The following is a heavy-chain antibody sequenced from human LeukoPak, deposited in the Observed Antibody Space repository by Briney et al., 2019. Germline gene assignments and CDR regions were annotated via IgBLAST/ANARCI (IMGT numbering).Heavy chain of an antibody. Sequence: ASVKVSCKASGFGLTDYGISWVRQDPGQGLEWVGWTSGDNTKANNAQKFQDRVFLTTDTSTSTAYMDLKSLRSDDSAVYYCARAFDQVWGRAMRLDYWGQGTLVTVSS. D-gene: IGHD3-16*01. CDR1: GFGLTDYG. CDR3: ARAFDQVWGRAMRLDY. J-gene: IGHJ4*02. V-gene: IGHV1-18*01. CDR2: TSGDNTKA.